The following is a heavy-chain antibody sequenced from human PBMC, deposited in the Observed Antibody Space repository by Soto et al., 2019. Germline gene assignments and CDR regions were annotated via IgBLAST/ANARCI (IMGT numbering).Heavy chain of an antibody. D-gene: IGHD3-3*01. CDR2: MNPNSGNT. Sequence: AAVKVSCTASADTFPSYDINWVRQATGQGLEWMGWMNPNSGNTGYAQKFQGRVTMTRNTSISTAYMELSSLRSEETAVYYCARVSTLRFLEWLPASGNFDYWGQGTLVTVSS. V-gene: IGHV1-8*01. J-gene: IGHJ4*02. CDR1: ADTFPSYD. CDR3: ARVSTLRFLEWLPASGNFDY.